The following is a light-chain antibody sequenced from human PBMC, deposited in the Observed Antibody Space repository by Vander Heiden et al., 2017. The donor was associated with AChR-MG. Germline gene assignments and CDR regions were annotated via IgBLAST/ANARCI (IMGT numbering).Light chain of an antibody. Sequence: QSPLTQPATVSGSPGPSITISCTGTSSDVGGYNYVSWYQRHQGKATKLMIYDVSKRPSGVSNRFSGSKSGNTASLTIYGLQAEDEADYYCSSYTSSSTRVFGTGTKVT. J-gene: IGLJ1*01. CDR3: SSYTSSSTRV. V-gene: IGLV2-14*03. CDR1: SSDVGGYNY. CDR2: DVS.